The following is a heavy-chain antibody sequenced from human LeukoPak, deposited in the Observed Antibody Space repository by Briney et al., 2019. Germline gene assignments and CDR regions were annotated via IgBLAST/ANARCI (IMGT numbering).Heavy chain of an antibody. Sequence: SETLSLTCTVSGGSISSYYWSWLRQPPGKGLEWIGYIYYSGSTNYNPSLKSRVTISVDTSKNQFSLKLSSVTAADTAVYYCARHNDGAYDFWLADWFDPWGQGTLVTVSS. CDR2: IYYSGST. CDR1: GGSISSYY. V-gene: IGHV4-59*08. D-gene: IGHD3-3*01. CDR3: ARHNDGAYDFWLADWFDP. J-gene: IGHJ5*02.